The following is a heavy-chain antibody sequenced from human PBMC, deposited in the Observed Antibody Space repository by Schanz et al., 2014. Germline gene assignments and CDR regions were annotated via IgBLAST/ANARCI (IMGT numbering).Heavy chain of an antibody. CDR3: ARSNYYDNSDYYNSFDY. J-gene: IGHJ4*02. CDR2: IVPIAGIT. CDR1: RYTFNTYG. Sequence: QVQLVQSGAEVKEPGASVKVSCEASRYTFNTYGLNWVRQAPGQGLEWMGRIVPIAGITNYAQRFQGRVTITADKSSDTAYMELSSLRPEDTAVYYCARSNYYDNSDYYNSFDYWGQGTLVTVSS. D-gene: IGHD3-22*01. V-gene: IGHV1-69*02.